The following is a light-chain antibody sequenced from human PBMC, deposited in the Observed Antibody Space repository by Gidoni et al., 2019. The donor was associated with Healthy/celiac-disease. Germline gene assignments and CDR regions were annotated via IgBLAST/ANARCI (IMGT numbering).Light chain of an antibody. CDR2: AAS. V-gene: IGKV1-39*01. CDR1: QSISSY. Sequence: NQMIQSPSSLSASVGDRVTITCRASQSISSYLNWYQQKPGKAPKLLIYAASSLQSRVPSRFSGSGSGTDFTLTISSLQPEDFATYYCQQSYSTPRTFGQGTKVEIK. CDR3: QQSYSTPRT. J-gene: IGKJ1*01.